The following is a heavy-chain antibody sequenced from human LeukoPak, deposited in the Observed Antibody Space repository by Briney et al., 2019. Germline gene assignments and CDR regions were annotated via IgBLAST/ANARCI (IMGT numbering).Heavy chain of an antibody. CDR2: ISSSSSTI. V-gene: IGHV3-48*01. D-gene: IGHD6-13*01. Sequence: GGSLRLSCAASGFTFSSYSMNWVRQAPGKGLEWVSYISSSSSTIYYADSVKGRFTISRDNAKNSLYLQMNSLRAEDTAVYYCASLYSSSWYGFDYWGQGTLVTVSS. CDR1: GFTFSSYS. CDR3: ASLYSSSWYGFDY. J-gene: IGHJ4*02.